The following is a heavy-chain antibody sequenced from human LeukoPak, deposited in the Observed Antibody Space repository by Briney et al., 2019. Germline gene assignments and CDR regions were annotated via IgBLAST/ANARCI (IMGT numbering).Heavy chain of an antibody. CDR1: GFTFSDYW. CDR2: IKPDGSEN. D-gene: IGHD4-17*01. V-gene: IGHV3-7*01. J-gene: IGHJ5*02. Sequence: PGGSLRLSCAASGFTFSDYWMSWVRQAPGKGLEWVANIKPDGSENYYVDSVKGRFTISRDNAKNSLYLQMNSLRAEDTAVYYCARDSCYGDYEGCSWFDPWGQGTLVTVSS. CDR3: ARDSCYGDYEGCSWFDP.